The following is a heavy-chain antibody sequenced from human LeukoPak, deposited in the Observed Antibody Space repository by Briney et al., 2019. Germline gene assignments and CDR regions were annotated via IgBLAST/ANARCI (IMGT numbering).Heavy chain of an antibody. V-gene: IGHV1-69*13. Sequence: ASVKVSCKASGGTFSSYAISWVRQALGQGLEWMGGIIPIFGTANYAQKFQGRVTITADESTSTAYMELSSLRSEDTAVYYCSGDCSGGSCPSGYYGMDVWGKGTTVAVSS. CDR2: IIPIFGTA. CDR1: GGTFSSYA. D-gene: IGHD2-15*01. J-gene: IGHJ6*04. CDR3: SGDCSGGSCPSGYYGMDV.